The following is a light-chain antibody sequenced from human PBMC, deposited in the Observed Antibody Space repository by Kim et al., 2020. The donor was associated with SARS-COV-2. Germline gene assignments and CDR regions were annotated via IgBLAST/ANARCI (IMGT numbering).Light chain of an antibody. V-gene: IGKV3-11*01. Sequence: EIVLTQSPATLSVSPGERASLSCRASQTISNYLAWYQQKPGQAPRLLIYDASNRATGIPARFSGNGSGTDFTLTISSLEPEDVAVYYCQQRSHWPTFGGGTKVDIK. CDR3: QQRSHWPT. J-gene: IGKJ4*01. CDR2: DAS. CDR1: QTISNY.